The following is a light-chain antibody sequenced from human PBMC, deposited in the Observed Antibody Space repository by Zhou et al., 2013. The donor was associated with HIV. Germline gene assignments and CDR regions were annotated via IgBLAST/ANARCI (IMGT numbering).Light chain of an antibody. CDR1: QTVSTSY. V-gene: IGKV3-20*01. Sequence: EIVLTQSPGTLSLSPGERATLSCRASQTVSTSYLAWYQQKPGQAPRLIIYDASSRASGIPDRFSGSGSETDFTLTISRLEPEDFAVYFCQQYGRTFGQGTKVEIK. CDR2: DAS. CDR3: QQYGRT. J-gene: IGKJ1*01.